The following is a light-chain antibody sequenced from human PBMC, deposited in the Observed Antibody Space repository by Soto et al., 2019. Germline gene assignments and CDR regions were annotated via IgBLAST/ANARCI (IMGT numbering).Light chain of an antibody. J-gene: IGLJ2*01. CDR1: NIGSKG. Sequence: SSELTQPPSVSEAPGKTASISCGGNNIGSKGVHWYQQKPGQAPVLVIYSDTDLPPVIPERFSGSNSATLATLTISRVEAGDEADYYCQVWDSGSAHVVFGGGTQLTVL. CDR3: QVWDSGSAHVV. CDR2: SDT. V-gene: IGLV3-21*04.